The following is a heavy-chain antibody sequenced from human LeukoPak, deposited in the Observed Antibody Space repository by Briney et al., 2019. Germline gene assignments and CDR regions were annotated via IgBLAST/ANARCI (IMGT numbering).Heavy chain of an antibody. CDR1: GFTFSSYA. Sequence: GGSLRLSCAASGFTFSSYAMSWVRQAPGKGLEWVSAISGSGGSTYYADSVKGRFTISRDNSKNTLYLQMNSLRAEDTAVYYCASRDRNYYVSSGYYHDDFDIWGKGTMVTVSS. D-gene: IGHD3-22*01. J-gene: IGHJ3*02. CDR2: ISGSGGST. CDR3: ASRDRNYYVSSGYYHDDFDI. V-gene: IGHV3-23*01.